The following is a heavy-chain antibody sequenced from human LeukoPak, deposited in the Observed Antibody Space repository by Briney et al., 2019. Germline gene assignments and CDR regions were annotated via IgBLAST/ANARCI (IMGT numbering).Heavy chain of an antibody. D-gene: IGHD5-12*01. CDR3: TTDPNPRRSGYGLWVANSGGYYFDY. V-gene: IGHV3-15*01. CDR2: IKSKIDGGTT. Sequence: GGSLRVSCAASGFTFSNAWMSWVRQAPGKGLEWVGHIKSKIDGGTTDYAAPVKGRFTISRDDSKNTLYLQMNSLKTEDTAVYYCTTDPNPRRSGYGLWVANSGGYYFDYWGRGTLVTVSS. J-gene: IGHJ4*02. CDR1: GFTFSNAW.